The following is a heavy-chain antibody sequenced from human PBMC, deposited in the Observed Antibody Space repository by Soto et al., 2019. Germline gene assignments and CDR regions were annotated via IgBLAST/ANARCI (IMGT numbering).Heavy chain of an antibody. CDR2: IYYSGST. Sequence: QVQLQESGPGLVKPSQTLSLTCTVSGGSISSGGYYWSWIRQHPGKGLEWIGYIYYSGSTYYNPSLKSRVTISVDTSKNQCSLKLSSVTAADTAVYYCARGGSGSSREFDYWGQGTLVTVSS. J-gene: IGHJ4*02. CDR1: GGSISSGGYY. CDR3: ARGGSGSSREFDY. D-gene: IGHD3-10*01. V-gene: IGHV4-31*03.